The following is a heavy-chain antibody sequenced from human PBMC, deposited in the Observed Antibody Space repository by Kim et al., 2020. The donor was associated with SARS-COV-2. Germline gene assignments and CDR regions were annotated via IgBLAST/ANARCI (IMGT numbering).Heavy chain of an antibody. J-gene: IGHJ4*02. D-gene: IGHD3-22*01. V-gene: IGHV3-30*18. CDR1: GFTFSSYG. CDR2: ISYDGSNK. Sequence: GGSLRLSCAASGFTFSSYGMHWVRQAPGKGLEWVAVISYDGSNKYYADSVKGRFTISRDNSKNTLYLQMNSLRAEDTAVYYCAKDNRQYYDSSGYYPGLFDYWGQGTLVTVSS. CDR3: AKDNRQYYDSSGYYPGLFDY.